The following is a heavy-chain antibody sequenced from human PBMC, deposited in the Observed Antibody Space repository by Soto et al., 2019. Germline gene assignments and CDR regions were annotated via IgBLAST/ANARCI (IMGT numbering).Heavy chain of an antibody. CDR3: ARDRGSSGWYVDAFDI. CDR2: TYYRSKWYN. Sequence: PSHTLSLPCAISGYSVSSSSAAWNLIRQSPSRGLEWLGRTYYRSKWYNDYAVSVKSRITINPDTSKNQFSLQLNSVTPEDTAVYYCARDRGSSGWYVDAFDIWGQGTMVTVSS. CDR1: GYSVSSSSAA. V-gene: IGHV6-1*01. D-gene: IGHD6-19*01. J-gene: IGHJ3*02.